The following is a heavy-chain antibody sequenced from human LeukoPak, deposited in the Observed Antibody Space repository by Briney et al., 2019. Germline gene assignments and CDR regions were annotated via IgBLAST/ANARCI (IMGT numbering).Heavy chain of an antibody. D-gene: IGHD3-22*01. V-gene: IGHV3-53*01. Sequence: SGGSLRLSCAASGFTVSNNYMSWVRQAPGKGLEWVSVIYSGGSTYYADSGKGRFTISKDNSKNTLYLQMNSLRAEDTAVYYCASNYYDSSGYFGYWGQGTLVTVSS. J-gene: IGHJ4*02. CDR1: GFTVSNNY. CDR3: ASNYYDSSGYFGY. CDR2: IYSGGST.